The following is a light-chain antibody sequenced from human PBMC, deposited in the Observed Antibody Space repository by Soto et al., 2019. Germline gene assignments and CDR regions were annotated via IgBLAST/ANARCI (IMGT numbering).Light chain of an antibody. CDR2: EVS. CDR1: SSDVGGYNY. V-gene: IGLV2-14*01. J-gene: IGLJ1*01. CDR3: SSYTSRSTPRV. Sequence: QSALTQPASVSGSPGQSITISCTGTSSDVGGYNYVSWYQQRPGKAPKLMIYEVSNRPSGVSNRFSGSKSGNTASLTISGLQAEDEADYYCSSYTSRSTPRVFGTGTKLTVL.